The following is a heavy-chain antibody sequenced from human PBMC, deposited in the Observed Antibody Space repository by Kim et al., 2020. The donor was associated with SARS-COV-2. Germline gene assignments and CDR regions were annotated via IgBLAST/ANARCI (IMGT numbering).Heavy chain of an antibody. CDR1: GYSFTTYW. J-gene: IGHJ4*02. CDR2: IYPGDSET. CDR3: ARGRRYNCDY. D-gene: IGHD1-20*01. V-gene: IGHV5-51*01. Sequence: GESLKISCKGSGYSFTTYWIGWVRQMPGKGLEWMGIIYPGDSETRYSPSFQGQVTISVDKSISTAHLQWSGLKVSDTAMYYCARGRRYNCDYWGQGTQVTVS.